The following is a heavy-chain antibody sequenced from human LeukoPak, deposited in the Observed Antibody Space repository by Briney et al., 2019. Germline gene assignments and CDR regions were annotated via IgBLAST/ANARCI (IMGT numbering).Heavy chain of an antibody. CDR1: GFPFSTHP. D-gene: IGHD3-22*01. J-gene: IGHJ6*03. V-gene: IGHV4-59*08. Sequence: LILFCASSGFPFSTHPMRWVRKAPGKVLDLIGFIYYSGSTNYKPSLKSQVTLSVDTSKNQFSLKLSSVTAADTAVYYCARQATYYYDSSGYPGGYYYYMDVWGKGTTVTVSS. CDR2: IYYSGST. CDR3: ARQATYYYDSSGYPGGYYYYMDV.